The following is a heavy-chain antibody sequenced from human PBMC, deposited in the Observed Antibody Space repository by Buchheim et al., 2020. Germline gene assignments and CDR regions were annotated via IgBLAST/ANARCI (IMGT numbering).Heavy chain of an antibody. D-gene: IGHD1-26*01. CDR2: ISYDGSNK. V-gene: IGHV3-30*18. CDR3: AKDQWELLPFDY. Sequence: QVQLVESGGGVVQPGRSLRLSCAASGFTISSYGMHWVRQAPGKGLEWVAVISYDGSNKYYADSVKGRFTISRDNSKNTLYLQMNSLRAEDTAVYYCAKDQWELLPFDYWGQGTL. J-gene: IGHJ4*02. CDR1: GFTISSYG.